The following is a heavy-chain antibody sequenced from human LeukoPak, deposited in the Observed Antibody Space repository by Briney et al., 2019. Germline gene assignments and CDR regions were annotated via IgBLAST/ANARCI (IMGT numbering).Heavy chain of an antibody. CDR1: GYSFTSYW. CDR2: IYPGDSDT. D-gene: IGHD1-14*01. Sequence: GESLKISCKASGYSFTSYWIGWVRQMPGKGLGWMGIIYPGDSDTRYSPSFQGQVTISADKSISTAYLRWSSLKASDIAMYYCARVSDHYFDYWGQGTLVTVSS. J-gene: IGHJ4*02. CDR3: ARVSDHYFDY. V-gene: IGHV5-51*01.